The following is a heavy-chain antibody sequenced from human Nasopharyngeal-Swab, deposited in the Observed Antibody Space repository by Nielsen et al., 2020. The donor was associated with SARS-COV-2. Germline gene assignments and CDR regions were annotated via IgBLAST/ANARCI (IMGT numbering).Heavy chain of an antibody. CDR2: ISTYNGDT. CDR1: GYIFSSYG. CDR3: ARGHSRGVSPAAPWDYYYYMDV. V-gene: IGHV1-18*01. D-gene: IGHD2-2*01. J-gene: IGHJ6*03. Sequence: ASVKVSCKASGYIFSSYGITWVRQAPGRGLEWMGWISTYNGDTNYAQELQDRVTMTTDTSTSTVYMELRSLRSDDTAVYYCARGHSRGVSPAAPWDYYYYMDVWGRGTTVTVSS.